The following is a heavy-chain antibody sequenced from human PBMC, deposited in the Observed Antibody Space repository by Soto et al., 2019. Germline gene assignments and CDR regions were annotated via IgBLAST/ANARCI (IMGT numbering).Heavy chain of an antibody. CDR1: GYTFTSYA. D-gene: IGHD6-13*01. CDR3: ARPRYSSSWYQFGPDAFDI. CDR2: INAGNGNT. Sequence: GASVKVSCKASGYTFTSYAMHWVRQAPGQRLEWMGWINAGNGNTKYSQKFQGRVTITRDTSASTAYMELSSLRSEDTAVYYCARPRYSSSWYQFGPDAFDIWGQGTMVTVSS. J-gene: IGHJ3*02. V-gene: IGHV1-3*01.